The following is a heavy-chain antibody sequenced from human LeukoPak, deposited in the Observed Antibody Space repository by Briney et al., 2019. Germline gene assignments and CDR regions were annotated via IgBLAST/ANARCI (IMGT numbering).Heavy chain of an antibody. J-gene: IGHJ4*02. CDR3: ASSWYGGYGY. Sequence: SETLSLTCAVYGGSFSGYYWSWIRQPPGKGLEWIGEINHSGSTNYNPSLKSRVTMSVDTSKNQFSLKLSSVTAADTAVYYCASSWYGGYGYWGQGTLVTVSS. CDR1: GGSFSGYY. D-gene: IGHD5-12*01. CDR2: INHSGST. V-gene: IGHV4-34*01.